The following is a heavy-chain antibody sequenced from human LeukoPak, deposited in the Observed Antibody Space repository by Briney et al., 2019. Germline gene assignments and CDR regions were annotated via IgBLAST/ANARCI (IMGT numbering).Heavy chain of an antibody. V-gene: IGHV4-34*01. CDR1: GGSFSGYY. D-gene: IGHD2-2*01. CDR3: ARGPMNYVVPAALLRYYYYMDV. Sequence: PSETLSLTCAVYGGSFSGYYWSWIRHPPSKGLEWIGEINHSGSTNYNPSLKSRVTISVDTYKNQCSLKLSSVTAADTAVYYCARGPMNYVVPAALLRYYYYMDVWGKGTTVTVSS. J-gene: IGHJ6*03. CDR2: INHSGST.